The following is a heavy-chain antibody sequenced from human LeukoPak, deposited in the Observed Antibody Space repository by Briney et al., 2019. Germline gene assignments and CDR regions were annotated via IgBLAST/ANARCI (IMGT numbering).Heavy chain of an antibody. J-gene: IGHJ6*03. CDR2: INRSGST. Sequence: SETLSLTCAVYGGSFSGYYWSWIRQPPGKGLEWIGEINRSGSTNYNPSLKSRVTISVDTSKNQFSLKLSSVTAADTAVYYCARVLGTRPDIVVVPAAPQYYYYYMDVWGKGTTVTVSS. D-gene: IGHD2-2*01. CDR3: ARVLGTRPDIVVVPAAPQYYYYYMDV. V-gene: IGHV4-34*01. CDR1: GGSFSGYY.